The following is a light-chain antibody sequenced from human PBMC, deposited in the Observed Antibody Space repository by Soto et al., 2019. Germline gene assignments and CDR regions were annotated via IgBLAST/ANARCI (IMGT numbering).Light chain of an antibody. Sequence: EIVLTQSPATLSLSPGERATLSCRASQSVTKYLAWYQQKPGQAPRLLIYGASTRATGIPARFSGSGSGTEFTLTIDTLQSEDFAVYYCQQYNIWPLTFGGGTKVDIK. J-gene: IGKJ4*01. V-gene: IGKV3D-15*01. CDR3: QQYNIWPLT. CDR2: GAS. CDR1: QSVTKY.